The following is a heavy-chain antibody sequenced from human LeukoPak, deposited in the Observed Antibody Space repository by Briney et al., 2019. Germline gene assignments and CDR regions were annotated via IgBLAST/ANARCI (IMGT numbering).Heavy chain of an antibody. Sequence: ASVKVSFKASGGTFTNYAISWVRQAPGQGLEWMGGIIPLLGTPNYAQKFQGRVTITADDSTSTAYMELTSLRSEDTAVYYCAEDSSMVTTRAPYYYYYLDVWGQGTTVTVSS. CDR3: AEDSSMVTTRAPYYYYYLDV. CDR2: IIPLLGTP. J-gene: IGHJ6*02. CDR1: GGTFTNYA. V-gene: IGHV1-69*13. D-gene: IGHD4-17*01.